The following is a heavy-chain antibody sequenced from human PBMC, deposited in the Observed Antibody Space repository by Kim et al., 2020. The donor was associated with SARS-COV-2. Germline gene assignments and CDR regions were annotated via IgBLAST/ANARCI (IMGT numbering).Heavy chain of an antibody. J-gene: IGHJ4*02. CDR3: ARHVFGGYWGRSD. CDR2: IYYSGST. D-gene: IGHD2-21*01. V-gene: IGHV4-39*01. CDR1: GGSISSSSYY. Sequence: SETLSLTCTVSGGSISSSSYYWGWIRQPPGKGLEWIGSIYYSGSTYYNPSLKSRVTISVDTSKNQFSLKLSSVTAADTAVYYCARHVFGGYWGRSDWGQGTLVTVSS.